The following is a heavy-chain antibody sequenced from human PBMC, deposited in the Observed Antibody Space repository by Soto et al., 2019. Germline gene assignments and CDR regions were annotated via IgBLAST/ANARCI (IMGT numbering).Heavy chain of an antibody. CDR3: ARDLYYDILTGYCDPDAFDI. CDR2: ISAYNGNT. J-gene: IGHJ3*02. CDR1: GYTFTSYG. Sequence: ASVKVSCKASGYTFTSYGISWVRQAPGQGLEWMGWISAYNGNTNYAQKLQGRVTMTTDTSTSTAYMELRSLRSDDTAVYYCARDLYYDILTGYCDPDAFDIWGQGTMVTVSS. V-gene: IGHV1-18*01. D-gene: IGHD3-9*01.